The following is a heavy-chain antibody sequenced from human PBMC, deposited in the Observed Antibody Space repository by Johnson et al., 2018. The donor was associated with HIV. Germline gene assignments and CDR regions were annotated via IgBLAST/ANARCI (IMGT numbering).Heavy chain of an antibody. CDR3: ARSITMIVVIITGVGAFDI. D-gene: IGHD3-22*01. CDR1: GFTVSSNY. V-gene: IGHV3-66*01. CDR2: LYSGGST. J-gene: IGHJ3*02. Sequence: VQLVESGGGLVQPGGSLRLSCAASGFTVSSNYMSWVRQAPGKGLYWVSVLYSGGSTYYADSVKGRFTISRDNSKNSLYLQMNSLRAEDTALYYCARSITMIVVIITGVGAFDIWGQGTMVTVS.